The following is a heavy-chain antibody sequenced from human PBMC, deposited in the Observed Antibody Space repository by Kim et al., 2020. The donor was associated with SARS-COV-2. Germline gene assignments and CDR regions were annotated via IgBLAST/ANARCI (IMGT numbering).Heavy chain of an antibody. CDR1: GGSISSSSYY. Sequence: SETLSLTCTVSGGSISSSSYYWGWIRQPPGKGLEWIGSIYYSGSTYYNPSLKSRVTISVDTSKNQFSLKLSSVTAADTAVYYCARVRDGETYYYYGMDVWGQGTTVTVSS. CDR2: IYYSGST. V-gene: IGHV4-39*07. J-gene: IGHJ6*02. CDR3: ARVRDGETYYYYGMDV. D-gene: IGHD3-10*01.